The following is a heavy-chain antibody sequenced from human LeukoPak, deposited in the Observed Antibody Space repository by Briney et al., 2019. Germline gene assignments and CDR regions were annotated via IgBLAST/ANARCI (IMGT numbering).Heavy chain of an antibody. CDR3: ARDAAAGNGEPFDY. Sequence: SGGSLRLSCAASGFTFSSYWMSWVRQAPGKGLEWVANIKQDGSEKYYVDSVKGRFTISRNNAKNSLYLQMNSLRAEDTAGYYCARDAAAGNGEPFDYWGQGTLVTVSS. CDR2: IKQDGSEK. J-gene: IGHJ4*02. CDR1: GFTFSSYW. V-gene: IGHV3-7*03. D-gene: IGHD6-13*01.